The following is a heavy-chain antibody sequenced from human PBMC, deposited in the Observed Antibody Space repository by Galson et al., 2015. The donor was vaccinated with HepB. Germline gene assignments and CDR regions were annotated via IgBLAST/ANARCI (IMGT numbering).Heavy chain of an antibody. CDR3: AKDGGYCSSTSCYEGSFDY. V-gene: IGHV3-30*18. J-gene: IGHJ4*02. D-gene: IGHD2-2*01. CDR2: ISYDGSNK. Sequence: SLRLSCAASGFTFSSYGMHWVRQAPGKGLEWVAVISYDGSNKYYADSVKGRFTISRDNSKNTLYLQMNSLRAEDTAVYYCAKDGGYCSSTSCYEGSFDYWGQGTLVTVSS. CDR1: GFTFSSYG.